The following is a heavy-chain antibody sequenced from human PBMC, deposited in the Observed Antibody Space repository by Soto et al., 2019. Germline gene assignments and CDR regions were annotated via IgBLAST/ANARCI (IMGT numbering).Heavy chain of an antibody. Sequence: GGSLRLSCAASGFTFSSYAMHWVRQAPGKGLEWVAVISYDGSNKYYADSVKGRFTISRDNSKNTLYLQMNSLRAEDTAVYYCAREAAGNGRQLVSGPTSYYYYGMDVWGQGTTVTVSS. D-gene: IGHD6-6*01. CDR1: GFTFSSYA. CDR3: AREAAGNGRQLVSGPTSYYYYGMDV. J-gene: IGHJ6*02. CDR2: ISYDGSNK. V-gene: IGHV3-30-3*01.